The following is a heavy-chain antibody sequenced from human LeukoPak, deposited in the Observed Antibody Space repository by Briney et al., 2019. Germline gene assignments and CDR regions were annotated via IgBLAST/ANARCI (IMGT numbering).Heavy chain of an antibody. CDR2: IYYSGNT. D-gene: IGHD3-22*01. CDR1: GVSISSSNSY. CDR3: ARILRLTMIVVVNPYAFDI. V-gene: IGHV4-39*01. J-gene: IGHJ3*02. Sequence: SETLSLTCTVSGVSISSSNSYWGWIRQPPGKGLEWIGSIYYSGNTYYNASLKSQVSISIDTSKNQFSLRLTSVTAADTAVYYCARILRLTMIVVVNPYAFDIWGQGTMVTVSS.